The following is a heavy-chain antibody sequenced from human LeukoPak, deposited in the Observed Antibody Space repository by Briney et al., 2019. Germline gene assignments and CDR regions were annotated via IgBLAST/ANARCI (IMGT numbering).Heavy chain of an antibody. V-gene: IGHV3-30-3*01. J-gene: IGHJ4*02. D-gene: IGHD1-26*01. CDR3: ARDQEWELPLDY. CDR2: ISYDGSNK. Sequence: QPGRSLRLSCAASGFTFSSYAMHWVRQAPGKGLEWVAVISYDGSNKYYADSVKGRFTISRDNSKNTLYLRMNSLRAEDTAVYYCARDQEWELPLDYWGQGTLVTVSS. CDR1: GFTFSSYA.